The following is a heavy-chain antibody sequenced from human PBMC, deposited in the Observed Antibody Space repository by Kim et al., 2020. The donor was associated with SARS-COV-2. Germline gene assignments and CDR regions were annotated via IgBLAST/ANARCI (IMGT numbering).Heavy chain of an antibody. V-gene: IGHV6-1*01. D-gene: IGHD6-13*01. Sequence: SQTLSLTCAISGDSVSSNSAAWNWIRQSPSRGLEWLGRTYYRSKWYNDYAVSVKSRITINPDTSKNQFSLQLNSVTPEDTAVYYCARDLGIAAAGTVIYYYGMDVWGQGTTVTVSS. J-gene: IGHJ6*02. CDR3: ARDLGIAAAGTVIYYYGMDV. CDR1: GDSVSSNSAA. CDR2: TYYRSKWYN.